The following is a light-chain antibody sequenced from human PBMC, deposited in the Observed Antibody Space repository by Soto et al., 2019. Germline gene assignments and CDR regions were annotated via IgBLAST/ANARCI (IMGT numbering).Light chain of an antibody. CDR1: QSVSSN. J-gene: IGKJ1*01. Sequence: IVMTHSPATLSVSPGERATLSCRASQSVSSNLAWYQQKPGQAPRLLIYGASTRATGIPARFSGSGSGTEFTLTISSLQSEDFAVYCCQEYNNWPQTFAQGGKVDTK. V-gene: IGKV3-15*01. CDR3: QEYNNWPQT. CDR2: GAS.